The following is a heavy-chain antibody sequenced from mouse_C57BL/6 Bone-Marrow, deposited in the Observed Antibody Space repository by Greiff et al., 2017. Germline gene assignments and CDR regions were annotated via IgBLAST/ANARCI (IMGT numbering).Heavy chain of an antibody. J-gene: IGHJ1*03. V-gene: IGHV1-50*01. Sequence: QVQLQQPGAELVKPGASVKLSCKASGYTFTSYWMQWVKQRPGQGLEWIGEIDPSDRYTNYNPQFKGKATLTVDTSSSTAYMQLSSMTSEDSAVYNCAREGYGPWYFDVWGTGTTVTVSS. D-gene: IGHD1-1*01. CDR1: GYTFTSYW. CDR3: AREGYGPWYFDV. CDR2: IDPSDRYT.